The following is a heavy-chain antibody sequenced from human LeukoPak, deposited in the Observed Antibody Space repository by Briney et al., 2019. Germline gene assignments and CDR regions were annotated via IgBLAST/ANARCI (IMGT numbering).Heavy chain of an antibody. CDR3: ARLSRSYSITYYYYYMDV. CDR1: GGSISSYY. J-gene: IGHJ6*03. Sequence: SETLSLTCTVSGGSISSYYWSWIRQPPGKGLEWIGYIYTSGSTNYNPSLKSRVTISVDTSKNQFSPKLSSVTAADTAVCYCARLSRSYSITYYYYYMDVWGKGTTVTVSS. V-gene: IGHV4-4*09. CDR2: IYTSGST. D-gene: IGHD2-2*02.